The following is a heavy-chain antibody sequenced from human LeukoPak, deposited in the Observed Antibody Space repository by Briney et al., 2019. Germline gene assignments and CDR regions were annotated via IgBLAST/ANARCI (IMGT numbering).Heavy chain of an antibody. CDR3: ASRDSSGWYGIGY. CDR2: IIPIFGTA. Sequence: SSVKVSCKASGGTFGSYAISWVRQAPGQGLEWMGRIIPIFGTANYAQKFQGRVTITTDESTSTAYMELSSLRSEDTAVYYCASRDSSGWYGIGYWGQGTLVTVSS. J-gene: IGHJ4*02. CDR1: GGTFGSYA. D-gene: IGHD6-19*01. V-gene: IGHV1-69*05.